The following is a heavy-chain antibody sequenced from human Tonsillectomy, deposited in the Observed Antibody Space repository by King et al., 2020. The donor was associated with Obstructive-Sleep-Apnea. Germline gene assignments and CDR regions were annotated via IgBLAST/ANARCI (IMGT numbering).Heavy chain of an antibody. Sequence: VQLQQWGAGLLKPSETLFLTCAVYGGSFRGYYWSWIRHPPGKGREGIGEINHNGSTNYNPSLKSRVPISWDTSKNQLSLKLSSVTPADTAVYYCARGRKFTMVRGVGGMDVWGQGTTVTVSS. CDR3: ARGRKFTMVRGVGGMDV. CDR1: GGSFRGYY. J-gene: IGHJ6*02. CDR2: INHNGST. V-gene: IGHV4-34*01. D-gene: IGHD3-10*01.